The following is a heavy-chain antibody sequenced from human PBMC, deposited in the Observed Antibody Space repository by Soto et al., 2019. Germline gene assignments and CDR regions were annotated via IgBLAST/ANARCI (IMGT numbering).Heavy chain of an antibody. D-gene: IGHD6-13*01. CDR1: GGSISSYY. V-gene: IGHV4-59*01. CDR2: IYYSGST. Sequence: PSETLSLTCTVSGGSISSYYWSWIRQPPGKGLEWIGYIYYSGSTNYNPSLKSRVTISVDTSKNQFSLKLSSVTAADTAVYYCARVRYSSSWASYYYYGMDVWGQGTTVTVSS. J-gene: IGHJ6*02. CDR3: ARVRYSSSWASYYYYGMDV.